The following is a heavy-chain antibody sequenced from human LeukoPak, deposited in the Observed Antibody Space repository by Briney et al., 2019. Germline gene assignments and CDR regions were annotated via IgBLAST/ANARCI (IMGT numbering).Heavy chain of an antibody. D-gene: IGHD1-1*01. CDR2: ISYDGSNK. CDR3: AKDQLHMGPLDY. J-gene: IGHJ4*02. CDR1: GFTFSSYG. V-gene: IGHV3-30*18. Sequence: GGSLRLSCAASGFTFSSYGMHWVRQAPGKGLEWVAVISYDGSNKYYADSVKGRLTISRGNSKDTLYLQMNSLRAEDTAVYYCAKDQLHMGPLDYWGQGTLVTVSS.